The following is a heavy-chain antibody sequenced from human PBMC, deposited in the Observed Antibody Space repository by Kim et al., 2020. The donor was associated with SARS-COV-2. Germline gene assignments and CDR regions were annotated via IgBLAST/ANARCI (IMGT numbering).Heavy chain of an antibody. CDR1: GFTFSNYA. V-gene: IGHV3-23*01. CDR2: ISGSGSRS. CDR3: VRARCTGGGCPFDS. Sequence: GGYLRLSCAASGFTFSNYAMNWVRQTPGKGLEWVSRISGSGSRSYYADSVKGRFTISRDNSKNTLYLDMSSLRAEDTALYYCVRARCTGGGCPFDSWGQGSLVTVSA. J-gene: IGHJ4*02. D-gene: IGHD2-8*02.